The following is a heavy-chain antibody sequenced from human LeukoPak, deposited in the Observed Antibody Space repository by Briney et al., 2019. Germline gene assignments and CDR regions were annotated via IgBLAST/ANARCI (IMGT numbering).Heavy chain of an antibody. J-gene: IGHJ6*02. CDR3: AKDRRYCSGGSCLFYYYGMDV. V-gene: IGHV3-30*18. Sequence: GRSLRLSCAASGFTFRSYGMHWVRQAPGKGLEWVAVISYDGSNKYYADSVKGRFTISRDNSKNTLYLQMNSLRAEDTAVYYCAKDRRYCSGGSCLFYYYGMDVWGQGTTVTVSS. CDR2: ISYDGSNK. CDR1: GFTFRSYG. D-gene: IGHD2-15*01.